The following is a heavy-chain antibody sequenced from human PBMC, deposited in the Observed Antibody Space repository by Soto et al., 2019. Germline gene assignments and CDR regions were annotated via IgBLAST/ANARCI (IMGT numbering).Heavy chain of an antibody. CDR1: GFTFSTYW. V-gene: IGHV3-74*01. D-gene: IGHD2-21*01. CDR3: AGAGIVGQGQSYFDF. J-gene: IGHJ4*02. CDR2: INIDGGTT. Sequence: EVQLVESGGDLVQPGGSLRLSCAASGFTFSTYWMHWVRQAPGKGLVWVSRINIDGGTTNYADSVKGRFTISRDNAKNTLYLQMNSLRAEDAAVYFCAGAGIVGQGQSYFDFWGQGALGTVSS.